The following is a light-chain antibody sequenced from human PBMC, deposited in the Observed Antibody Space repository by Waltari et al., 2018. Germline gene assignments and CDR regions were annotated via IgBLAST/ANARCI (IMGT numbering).Light chain of an antibody. V-gene: IGLV3-21*04. J-gene: IGLJ2*01. CDR3: QVWDDISNDVI. CDR1: NNGNKN. CDR2: YES. Sequence: SYVLTQSPSVSVAPGKTATITCGGNNNGNKNVHWYHQKAGQAPVLAIFYESDRPSWFPVLFSGSQSGNTASLIISRVEAVDEADYYCQVWDDISNDVIFGGGTKLTVL.